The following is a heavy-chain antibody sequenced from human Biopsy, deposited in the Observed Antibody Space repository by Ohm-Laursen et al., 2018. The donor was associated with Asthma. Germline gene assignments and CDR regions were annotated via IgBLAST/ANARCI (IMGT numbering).Heavy chain of an antibody. CDR2: IYHSGST. Sequence: LSCAASGFTFSSYAMSWVRQPPGKGLEWIGEIYHSGSTNYNPSLKSRVTISVDKSKNQFSLKLSSVTAADTAVYYCARVKDGYNFDYWGQGTLVTVSS. D-gene: IGHD5-24*01. J-gene: IGHJ4*02. CDR3: ARVKDGYNFDY. CDR1: GFTFSSYAM. V-gene: IGHV4-4*02.